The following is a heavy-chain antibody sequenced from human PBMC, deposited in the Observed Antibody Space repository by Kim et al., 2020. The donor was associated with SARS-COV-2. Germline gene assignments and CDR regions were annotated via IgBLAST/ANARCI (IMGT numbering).Heavy chain of an antibody. V-gene: IGHV4-34*01. D-gene: IGHD6-19*01. J-gene: IGHJ6*03. CDR3: ARGTRQWLVRGPYYYYMDV. CDR2: INHSGST. Sequence: EWIGEINHSGSTNYIPSLKSRVTISVETSKNQFSLKLSSVTAADTAVYYCARGTRQWLVRGPYYYYMDVWGKGTTVTVSS.